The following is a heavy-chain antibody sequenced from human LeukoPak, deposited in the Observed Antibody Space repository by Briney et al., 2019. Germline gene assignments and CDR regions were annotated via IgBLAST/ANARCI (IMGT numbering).Heavy chain of an antibody. CDR2: IYYSGST. D-gene: IGHD6-19*01. J-gene: IGHJ5*02. Sequence: LWTLSLTCTGSGGSISRYYWRWIRQPPGKGLEWIGDIYYSGSTNYNPSLNSGVTISEDTSKNQFYLKLSTVTAADTAVDYCARSGIAEAPRYAWFDPGGQGTLVTVSS. V-gene: IGHV4-59*01. CDR1: GGSISRYY. CDR3: ARSGIAEAPRYAWFDP.